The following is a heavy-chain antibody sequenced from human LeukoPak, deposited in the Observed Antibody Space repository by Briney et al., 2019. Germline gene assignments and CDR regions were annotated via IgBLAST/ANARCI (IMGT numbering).Heavy chain of an antibody. Sequence: PGGSLRLSCAASGFTFSSYAMSWVRQAPGKGLEWVSAISGSGGSTYYADSVKGRFTISRDNSKNTLYLQMNSLRAEDTAVYYCAKNSLVFAVRGAEFDYWGQGTLVTVSS. J-gene: IGHJ4*02. CDR2: ISGSGGST. V-gene: IGHV3-23*01. D-gene: IGHD3-10*01. CDR3: AKNSLVFAVRGAEFDY. CDR1: GFTFSSYA.